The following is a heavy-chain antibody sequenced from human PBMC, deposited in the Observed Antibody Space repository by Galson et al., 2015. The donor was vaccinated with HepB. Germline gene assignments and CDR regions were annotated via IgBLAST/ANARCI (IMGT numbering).Heavy chain of an antibody. CDR3: ARVPYYYDSSGYYPLYNWFDP. D-gene: IGHD3-22*01. CDR1: GGTFSSYA. J-gene: IGHJ5*02. V-gene: IGHV1-69*13. CDR2: IIPIFGTA. Sequence: SVKVSCKASGGTFSSYAISWVRQAPGQGLEWMGGIIPIFGTANYAQKFQGRVTITADESTSTAYMELSSLRSEDTAVDYCARVPYYYDSSGYYPLYNWFDPWGQGTLVTVSS.